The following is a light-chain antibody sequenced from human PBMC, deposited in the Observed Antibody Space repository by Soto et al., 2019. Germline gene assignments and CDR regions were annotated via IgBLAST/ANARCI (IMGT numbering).Light chain of an antibody. Sequence: QSALTQPASMSGSPGQSSTISCTGTSRDIGTSPYVSWYQQYPGKAPKCMIYDVNNRPSGVSYRFSGSKSGYTASLTISGLQAEDEAVYYCTSYTTSNTLALGGGTKLTVL. CDR2: DVN. CDR3: TSYTTSNTLA. J-gene: IGLJ2*01. V-gene: IGLV2-14*01. CDR1: SRDIGTSPY.